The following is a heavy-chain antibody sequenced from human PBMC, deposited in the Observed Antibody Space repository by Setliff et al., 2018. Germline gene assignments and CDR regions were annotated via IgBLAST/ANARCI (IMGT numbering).Heavy chain of an antibody. V-gene: IGHV4-4*07. J-gene: IGHJ4*02. CDR3: AASRACTGAVEEWFLLKTFDF. CDR2: IYVTEST. D-gene: IGHD3-10*01. Sequence: SETLSLTCTVSGDSISNYYWNWIRQPAGKGLEWIGRIYVTESTKYNPSLKSRVTLSIDTSKNQFSLKLSSVTAADAALYYCAASRACTGAVEEWFLLKTFDFWGQGSQVTVSS. CDR1: GDSISNYY.